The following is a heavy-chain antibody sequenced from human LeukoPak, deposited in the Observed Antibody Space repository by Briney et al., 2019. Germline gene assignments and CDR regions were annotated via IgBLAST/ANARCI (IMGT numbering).Heavy chain of an antibody. CDR3: ARAGLTTSSYYYYMDV. J-gene: IGHJ6*03. CDR2: MNPNSGNT. D-gene: IGHD4-11*01. Sequence: ASVKVSCKTSGYTFTNYDINWGRQATGQGLEWMGWMNPNSGNTGYAQKFQGRVTFTTNTSISTAYMELSSRRSDETAVYYCARAGLTTSSYYYYMDVWGKGTTVTVS. V-gene: IGHV1-8*03. CDR1: GYTFTNYD.